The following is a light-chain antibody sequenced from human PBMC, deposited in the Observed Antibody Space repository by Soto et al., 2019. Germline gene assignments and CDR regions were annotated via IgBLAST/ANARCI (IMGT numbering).Light chain of an antibody. Sequence: DIQLTQSPIFLSASVGDRVTISCRASQANFNYLAWYQQKPGKAPNLLIFGASTLQSGVPSRFSGSGSGTEFTLTISSLQPEDFAVYYCQEYNDWRPITFGGGTKVEIK. J-gene: IGKJ4*01. CDR1: QANFNY. CDR2: GAS. V-gene: IGKV1-9*01. CDR3: QEYNDWRPIT.